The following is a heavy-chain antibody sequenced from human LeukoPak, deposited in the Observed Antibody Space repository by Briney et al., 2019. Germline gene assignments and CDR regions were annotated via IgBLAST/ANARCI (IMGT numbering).Heavy chain of an antibody. CDR2: MYYSGST. Sequence: PSETLSLTCTVSGGSISSSYWSWIRQPPGKGLEWIGYMYYSGSTNYNPSLKSRVTISVDTSKNQFSLKLSSVIAADTAVYYCAREYRSGVDYWGQGTLVTVSP. D-gene: IGHD6-19*01. J-gene: IGHJ4*02. CDR1: GGSISSSY. CDR3: AREYRSGVDY. V-gene: IGHV4-59*01.